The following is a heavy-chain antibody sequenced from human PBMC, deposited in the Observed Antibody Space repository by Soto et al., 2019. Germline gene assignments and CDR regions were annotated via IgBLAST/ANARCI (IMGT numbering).Heavy chain of an antibody. CDR3: AKDRMGAGVRGYFDY. J-gene: IGHJ4*02. Sequence: QVQLVESGGGVVQPGKSLRLPCAGSGFTFSSYGMDWVRQAPGKGLEWVAVISYDGSNKYYADSVKGRFTISRDNSKNTLYLQMSSLRADDTAVYYCAKDRMGAGVRGYFDYWGQGTLVTVSS. D-gene: IGHD3-10*01. CDR2: ISYDGSNK. V-gene: IGHV3-30*18. CDR1: GFTFSSYG.